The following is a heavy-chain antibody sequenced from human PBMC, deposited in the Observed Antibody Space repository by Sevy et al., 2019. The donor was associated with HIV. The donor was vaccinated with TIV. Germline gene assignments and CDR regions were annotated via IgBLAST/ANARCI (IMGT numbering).Heavy chain of an antibody. V-gene: IGHV3-53*01. Sequence: GGSLRLSCAVSGFDVNTGFMSWVRQAPGKGLEWVSVIYKSGNTYYVDSVMGRFTMSRDSGRNTLYLQMTHLRVEDTAMYYCVRSLGGPLNPWGQGTRVTVSS. CDR2: IYKSGNT. J-gene: IGHJ4*02. CDR3: VRSLGGPLNP. D-gene: IGHD3-16*01. CDR1: GFDVNTGF.